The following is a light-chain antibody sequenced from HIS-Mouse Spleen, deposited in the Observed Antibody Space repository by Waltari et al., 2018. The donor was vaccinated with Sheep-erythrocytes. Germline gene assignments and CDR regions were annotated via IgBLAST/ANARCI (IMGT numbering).Light chain of an antibody. CDR3: QQFNSYPLT. V-gene: IGKV1-13*02. CDR1: QSISSA. J-gene: IGKJ4*01. Sequence: AIQLTQSPFSLSASVGDRVTITCRARQSISSALAWYQQKPGKAPKLLIYDHSSLERGVPSSFSSSGSGTDFTLTISSLQPADFATYYCQQFNSYPLTFCGGTKVEIK. CDR2: DHS.